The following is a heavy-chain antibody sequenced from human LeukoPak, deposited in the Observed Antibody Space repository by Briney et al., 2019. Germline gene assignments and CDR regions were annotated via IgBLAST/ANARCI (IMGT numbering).Heavy chain of an antibody. CDR2: INPNSGGT. CDR1: GYTFTGYY. Sequence: ASVKVSCKASGYTFTGYYMHWVRQAPGQGLEWMGWINPNSGGTEYAQMFQGRVTMTSDTSISTAYMELSRLRSDDTAVYYCARDVVGARSIDYWGQGTLVTVSS. CDR3: ARDVVGARSIDY. J-gene: IGHJ4*02. D-gene: IGHD1-26*01. V-gene: IGHV1-2*02.